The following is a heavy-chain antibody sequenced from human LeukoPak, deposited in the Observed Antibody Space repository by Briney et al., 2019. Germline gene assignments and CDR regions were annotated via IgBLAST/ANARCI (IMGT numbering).Heavy chain of an antibody. Sequence: GESLKISCKGSGYSFTSYWIGWVRQMPGKGLEWMGIIYPGDSDTRYSPSFQGQVTLSVDKSIDTAFLQWDSLKASDTAIYYCVRRRGWLQSPFDYWGRGTLVIVSS. V-gene: IGHV5-51*01. CDR2: IYPGDSDT. CDR3: VRRRGWLQSPFDY. D-gene: IGHD5-24*01. J-gene: IGHJ4*02. CDR1: GYSFTSYW.